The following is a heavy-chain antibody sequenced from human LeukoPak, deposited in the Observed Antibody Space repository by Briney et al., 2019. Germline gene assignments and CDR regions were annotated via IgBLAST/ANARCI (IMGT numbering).Heavy chain of an antibody. CDR2: IYYSGST. Sequence: SETLSLTCAVSGGSISSGGYSWSWIRQPPGKGLEWIGYIYYSGSTYYNPSLKSRVTISVDTSKNQFSLKLSSVTAADTAVYYCARATYDYGDYGYYYYMDVWGKGTTVTVSS. D-gene: IGHD4-17*01. CDR1: GGSISSGGYS. J-gene: IGHJ6*03. V-gene: IGHV4-30-4*07. CDR3: ARATYDYGDYGYYYYMDV.